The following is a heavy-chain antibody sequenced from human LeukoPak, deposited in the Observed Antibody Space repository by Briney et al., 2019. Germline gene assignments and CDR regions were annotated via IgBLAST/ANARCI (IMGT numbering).Heavy chain of an antibody. CDR1: GYTFTSYA. Sequence: GGSVKVSCKASGYTFTSYAMHWVRQAPGQRLEWMGWINAGNGNTKYSQKFQGRVTITRDTSASTAYMELSSLRSEDTAVYYCARDLPKGYCSGGSCYNNWFDPWGQGTLVTVSS. CDR3: ARDLPKGYCSGGSCYNNWFDP. V-gene: IGHV1-3*01. J-gene: IGHJ5*02. D-gene: IGHD2-15*01. CDR2: INAGNGNT.